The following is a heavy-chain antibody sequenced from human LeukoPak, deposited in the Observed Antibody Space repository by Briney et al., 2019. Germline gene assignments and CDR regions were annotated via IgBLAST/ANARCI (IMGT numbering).Heavy chain of an antibody. CDR2: MNPNSGNT. CDR3: ARARGSSDYYYYYYGMDV. V-gene: IGHV1-8*01. J-gene: IGHJ6*02. D-gene: IGHD6-6*01. CDR1: GYTFTSYD. Sequence: ASVKVSCKASGYTFTSYDINWVRQATGQGLEWMGWMNPNSGNTGYAQKFQGRVTMTRNTSISTAYMELSSLRSDDTAVYYCARARGSSDYYYYYYGMDVWGQGTTVTVSS.